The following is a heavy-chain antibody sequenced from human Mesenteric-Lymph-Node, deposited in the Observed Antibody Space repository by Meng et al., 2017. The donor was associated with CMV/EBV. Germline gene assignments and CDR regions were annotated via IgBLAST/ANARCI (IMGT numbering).Heavy chain of an antibody. J-gene: IGHJ4*02. CDR2: IYNDGRT. CDR3: HGFGGNSF. CDR1: GFNVGNNH. Sequence: GESLKISCAVSGFNVGNNHVNWVRQAPGKGLEWVSVIYNDGRTGYADSVKGRFAISRDNSINRAYLQMNGLRVEDTAMYFCHGFGGNSFWGQGTLVTVS. D-gene: IGHD3-16*01. V-gene: IGHV3-53*01.